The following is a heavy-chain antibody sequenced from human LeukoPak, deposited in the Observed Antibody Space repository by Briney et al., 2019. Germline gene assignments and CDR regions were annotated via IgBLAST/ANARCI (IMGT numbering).Heavy chain of an antibody. D-gene: IGHD2-2*01. CDR1: GFTFSNHA. CDR2: VWYDGSRK. J-gene: IGHJ4*02. V-gene: IGHV3-33*01. Sequence: PGGSLRLSCAASGFTFSNHAMHWVRQAPGKGLEWVTLVWYDGSRKYYADSVKGRFTISRGNSKNTLYLQMNSLRAEDTAVYYCARGLEGCSSTSCYFYSGFDYWGQGTLVTVSS. CDR3: ARGLEGCSSTSCYFYSGFDY.